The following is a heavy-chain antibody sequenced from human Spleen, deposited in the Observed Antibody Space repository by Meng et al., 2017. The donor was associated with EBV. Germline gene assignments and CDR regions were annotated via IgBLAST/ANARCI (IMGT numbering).Heavy chain of an antibody. Sequence: VYLFQTGSELENPGASGKVACKAYAYTFTNYAINWVRQAPGQGLGWMGWIDTNTGHPTYAKGFTGQFVFSLDTSVNTAFLQISSLKAADSAVYYCVSTISAAGYWGQGTLVTVSS. CDR3: VSTISAAGY. CDR1: AYTFTNYA. J-gene: IGHJ4*02. D-gene: IGHD6-13*01. CDR2: IDTNTGHP. V-gene: IGHV7-4-1*02.